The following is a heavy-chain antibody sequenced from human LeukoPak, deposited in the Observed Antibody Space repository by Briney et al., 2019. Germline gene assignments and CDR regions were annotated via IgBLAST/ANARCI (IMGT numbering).Heavy chain of an antibody. CDR2: VYYSGNT. J-gene: IGHJ5*02. Sequence: SETLSLTCTVSGGSIGTYYWNWVRQPPGKGLEWIGYVYYSGNTGYNPSLKSRVTISVDTYNNQFSLKLNSVTAADTAVYYCARAASGYYDRWFDPWGQGILVTVSS. D-gene: IGHD3-22*01. V-gene: IGHV4-59*01. CDR1: GGSIGTYY. CDR3: ARAASGYYDRWFDP.